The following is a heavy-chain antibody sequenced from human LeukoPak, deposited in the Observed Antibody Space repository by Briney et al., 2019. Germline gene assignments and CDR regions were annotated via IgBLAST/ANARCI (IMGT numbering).Heavy chain of an antibody. Sequence: NPSETLSLTCTVSGGSISSGGYYWSWIRQHPGKGLEWIGYIYYSGSTYYNPSLKSRVTISVDTSKNQFSLKLSSVTAADTAVYYCASKIHYYDSSGESYYFDYWGQGTLVTVSS. CDR3: ASKIHYYDSSGESYYFDY. V-gene: IGHV4-31*03. CDR2: IYYSGST. D-gene: IGHD3-22*01. CDR1: GGSISSGGYY. J-gene: IGHJ4*02.